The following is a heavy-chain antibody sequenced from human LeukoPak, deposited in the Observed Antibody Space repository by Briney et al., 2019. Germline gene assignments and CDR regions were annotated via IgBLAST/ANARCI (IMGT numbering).Heavy chain of an antibody. V-gene: IGHV3-48*04. CDR2: ISTTGSSI. CDR1: GFAFSSYW. J-gene: IGHJ4*02. D-gene: IGHD6-19*01. Sequence: GGSLRLSCVASGFAFSSYWMNWVRQAPGKGLEWVSYISTTGSSIYYADSVKGRFTISRDNVKNLLYLQMNSLRAEDTAVYYCARVQRGIAVALDYWGQGTLVTVSS. CDR3: ARVQRGIAVALDY.